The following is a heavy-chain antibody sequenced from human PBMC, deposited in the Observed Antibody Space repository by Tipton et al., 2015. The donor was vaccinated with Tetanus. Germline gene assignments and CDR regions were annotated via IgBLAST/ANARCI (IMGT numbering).Heavy chain of an antibody. CDR1: GYTFTSYG. J-gene: IGHJ2*01. V-gene: IGHV1-8*01. CDR2: LNPKSGSA. Sequence: QLVQSGAGVKKPGASVKVSCKASGYTFTSYGLNWVRKAAGRGFEWMGWLNPKSGSAAYAQRFQGRVTMTTNTSITTAFMEVTSLTYEDTAVYYCATMTPVDWYFDLWGRGTLVTVSS. D-gene: IGHD4-23*01. CDR3: ATMTPVDWYFDL.